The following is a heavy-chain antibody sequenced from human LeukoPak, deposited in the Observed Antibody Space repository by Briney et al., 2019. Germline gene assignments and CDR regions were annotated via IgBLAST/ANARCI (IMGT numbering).Heavy chain of an antibody. Sequence: EASVKASCKASGYTFTSYDINWVRQATGQGLEWMGWMNPNSGNTGYAQKFQGRVTMTRNTSISTAYMELSSLRSEDTAVYYCARGRGRGSYFDFDYWGQGTLVTVSS. CDR3: ARGRGRGSYFDFDY. CDR1: GYTFTSYD. CDR2: MNPNSGNT. V-gene: IGHV1-8*01. D-gene: IGHD1-26*01. J-gene: IGHJ4*02.